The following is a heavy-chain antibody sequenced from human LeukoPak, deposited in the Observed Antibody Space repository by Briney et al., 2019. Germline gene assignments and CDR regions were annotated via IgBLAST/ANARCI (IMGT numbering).Heavy chain of an antibody. CDR1: GYSISNDYY. J-gene: IGHJ4*02. CDR3: ARDPNYSSGPFDS. D-gene: IGHD6-19*01. Sequence: PSETLSLTCTVSGYSISNDYYWGWIRQPPGKGLEWIGSIYHSGSTYYTPSLKSRVTISVDTSKNQFSLKLSSVTAADTAVYYCARDPNYSSGPFDSWGQGTLVTVSS. V-gene: IGHV4-38-2*02. CDR2: IYHSGST.